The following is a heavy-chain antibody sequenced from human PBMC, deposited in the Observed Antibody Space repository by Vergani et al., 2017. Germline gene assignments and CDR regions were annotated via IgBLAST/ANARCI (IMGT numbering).Heavy chain of an antibody. CDR1: GGTFSSYT. CDR3: ARDQSITMVRGVVYGMDV. D-gene: IGHD3-10*01. CDR2: IIPILGIA. J-gene: IGHJ6*02. V-gene: IGHV1-69*08. Sequence: QVQLVQSGAEVKKPGSSVKVSCKASGGTFSSYTISWVRQAPGQGLEWMGRIIPILGIANYAQKCQGRVTITANKYTSTAYMGLSSLRSEDTAVYYCARDQSITMVRGVVYGMDVWGQGTTVTVSS.